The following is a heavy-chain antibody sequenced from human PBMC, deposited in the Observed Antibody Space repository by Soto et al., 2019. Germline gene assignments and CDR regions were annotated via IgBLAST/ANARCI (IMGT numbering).Heavy chain of an antibody. CDR2: IYHSGGT. J-gene: IGHJ6*02. Sequence: SETLSLTCAVSGGSISSSNWWSWVRQPPGKGLEWIGEIYHSGGTSYNPSLKSRVTISLDKSKNQFSLKLSSVTAADTAVYYCARFPAAIDSYGMDVWGQGTTVTSP. D-gene: IGHD2-2*01. CDR1: GGSISSSNW. CDR3: ARFPAAIDSYGMDV. V-gene: IGHV4-4*02.